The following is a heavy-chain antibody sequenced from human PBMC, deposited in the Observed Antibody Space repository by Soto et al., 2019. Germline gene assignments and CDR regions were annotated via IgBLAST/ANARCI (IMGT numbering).Heavy chain of an antibody. CDR2: INAGNGDT. V-gene: IGHV1-3*01. D-gene: IGHD6-13*01. CDR1: GYTFNTCA. J-gene: IGHJ5*02. Sequence: ASVKVSCKNSGYTFNTCAMRWVRQAPGQRLEWMGWINAGNGDTKYSQKFQGRVTITSDTVASTAYMELSSLRSEDTAVYYCARVVSLGAAGWFDPWGQGTLVTV. CDR3: ARVVSLGAAGWFDP.